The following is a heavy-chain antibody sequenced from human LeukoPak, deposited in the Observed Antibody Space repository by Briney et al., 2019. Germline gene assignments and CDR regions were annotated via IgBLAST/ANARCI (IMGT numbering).Heavy chain of an antibody. CDR1: GYNFRDQE. CDR3: ARGRYGGNRFFDN. Sequence: GASVKVSCKASGYNFRDQEINWVRQASGQGLEWVGWIHPSSGKTGYAQKFQGRVSMTRTTSISTTYMKLTSLTSEDTAVYYCARGRYGGNRFFDNWGQGTQLIVSS. V-gene: IGHV1-8*01. J-gene: IGHJ4*02. CDR2: IHPSSGKT. D-gene: IGHD4-23*01.